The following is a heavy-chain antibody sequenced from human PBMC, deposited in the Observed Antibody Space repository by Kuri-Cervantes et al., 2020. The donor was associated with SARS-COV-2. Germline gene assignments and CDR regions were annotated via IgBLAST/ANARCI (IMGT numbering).Heavy chain of an antibody. V-gene: IGHV4-30-4*08. Sequence: SCTVSGGSISSSSYYWGWIRQPPGKGLEWIGYIYYSGSTYYNPSLKSRVTIPVDTSKNQFSLKLNSVTAADTAVYYCARGSGGTFGYWGQGTLVTVSS. J-gene: IGHJ4*02. D-gene: IGHD3-16*01. CDR2: IYYSGST. CDR3: ARGSGGTFGY. CDR1: GGSISSSSYY.